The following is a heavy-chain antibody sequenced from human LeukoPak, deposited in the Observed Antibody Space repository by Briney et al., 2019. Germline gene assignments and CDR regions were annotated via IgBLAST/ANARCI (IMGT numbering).Heavy chain of an antibody. V-gene: IGHV3-74*01. J-gene: IGHJ4*02. D-gene: IGHD6-19*01. CDR2: INSDGSST. CDR1: EFTFSSYW. CDR3: ARERTSGWDAFDF. Sequence: GGSLRLSCAASEFTFSSYWMHWVRQAPGKGLVWVSRINSDGSSTSYAGSVKGRFTISRDNAKNTLYLQMNSLRAEDTAVYYCARERTSGWDAFDFWGQGTLVTVSS.